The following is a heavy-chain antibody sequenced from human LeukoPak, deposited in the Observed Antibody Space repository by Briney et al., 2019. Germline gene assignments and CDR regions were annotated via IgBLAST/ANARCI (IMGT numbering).Heavy chain of an antibody. CDR1: GGSISSYY. J-gene: IGHJ6*02. CDR3: ARGSSSSRYYYYYGMDV. Sequence: PSETLSLTCTVSGGSISSYYWSWIRQPPGKGLEWIGYLYYSGSTYNPSLKSRVTISVDTSKNQFSLKLSSVTAADTAVYYCARGSSSSRYYYYYGMDVWGQGTTVTVSS. D-gene: IGHD6-6*01. V-gene: IGHV4-59*01. CDR2: LYYSGST.